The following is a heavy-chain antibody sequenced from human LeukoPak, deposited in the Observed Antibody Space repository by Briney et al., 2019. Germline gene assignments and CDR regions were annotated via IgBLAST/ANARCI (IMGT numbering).Heavy chain of an antibody. Sequence: GGSLRLSCAASGSTFSSHAMSWVRQAPGKGLEWVSGISDSGGGTYYADSVKGRFTISRDNSKKSLYLQMNSLRAEDTAVYYCAKDLGSGLGAFDIWGQGTMVTVSS. D-gene: IGHD3-3*01. CDR3: AKDLGSGLGAFDI. V-gene: IGHV3-23*01. J-gene: IGHJ3*02. CDR2: ISDSGGGT. CDR1: GSTFSSHA.